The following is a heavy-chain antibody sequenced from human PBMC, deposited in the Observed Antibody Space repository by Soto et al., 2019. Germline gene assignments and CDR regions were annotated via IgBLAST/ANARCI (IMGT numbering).Heavy chain of an antibody. CDR3: ARGTYYYDSSGYHNLIDY. J-gene: IGHJ4*02. CDR2: IYYSGST. Sequence: SETLSLTCTVSGGSVSSGSYYWSWIRRPPGKGLEWIGYIYYSGSTNYNPSLKSGVTISVDTSKNQFSLKLSSVTAADTAVYYCARGTYYYDSSGYHNLIDYWGQGTLVTVSS. D-gene: IGHD3-22*01. V-gene: IGHV4-61*01. CDR1: GGSVSSGSYY.